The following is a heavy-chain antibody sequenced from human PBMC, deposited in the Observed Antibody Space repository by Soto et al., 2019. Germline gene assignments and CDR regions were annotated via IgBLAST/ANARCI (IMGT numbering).Heavy chain of an antibody. V-gene: IGHV3-48*01. D-gene: IGHD5-18*01. CDR1: GFTFSSHD. Sequence: EVQLVESGGGLVQPGGSLRLSCAASGFTFSSHDMSWVHQAPGQGLEWVSYISSTSRARYYADSVKGRFTISRDNAKNSLYLQLNSLRPEDTAVYYCARDDATMARNSGMDVWGQGTTVTVSS. J-gene: IGHJ6*02. CDR3: ARDDATMARNSGMDV. CDR2: ISSTSRAR.